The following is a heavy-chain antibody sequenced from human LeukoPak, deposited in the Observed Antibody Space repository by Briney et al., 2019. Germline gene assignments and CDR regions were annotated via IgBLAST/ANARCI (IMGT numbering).Heavy chain of an antibody. CDR1: GYTFTSYD. CDR3: ARGKRVRGYERPGNYYYYYYMDV. V-gene: IGHV1-8*03. J-gene: IGHJ6*03. D-gene: IGHD5-12*01. CDR2: MNPNSGNT. Sequence: ASVKVSCKASGYTFTSYDINWVRQATGQGLEWMGWMNPNSGNTGYAQKFQGRVTITRNTSINTAYMELSSLRSEDTAVYYCARGKRVRGYERPGNYYYYYYMDVWGKGTTVTVSS.